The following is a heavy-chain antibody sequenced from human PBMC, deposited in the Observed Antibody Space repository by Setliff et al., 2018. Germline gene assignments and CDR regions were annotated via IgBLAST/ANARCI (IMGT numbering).Heavy chain of an antibody. D-gene: IGHD3-22*01. J-gene: IGHJ4*02. CDR2: VIPVFGTA. CDR1: GGTFRTDG. Sequence: ASVKVSCKASGGTFRTDGFNWVRQAPGQGLEWMGRVIPVFGTAKYAQKFRGRVTITADESTSTAYMDLRSLRSDDTAMYYCARINFYDSTAYYYAPHYWGQGTLVTVSS. V-gene: IGHV1-69*13. CDR3: ARINFYDSTAYYYAPHY.